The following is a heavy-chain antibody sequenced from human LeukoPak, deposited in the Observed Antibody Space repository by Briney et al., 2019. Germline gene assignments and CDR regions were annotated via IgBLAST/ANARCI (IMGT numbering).Heavy chain of an antibody. CDR3: ANHLGYSGYDPQEYYSDY. V-gene: IGHV3-23*01. Sequence: PGGSLRLSCAASGFTFSSYAMSWVRQAPGRGLEWDSAISGSGGSTYYADSVKGRFTISRDNSKNTLYLQMNCLRAEDTAVYYCANHLGYSGYDPQEYYSDYWGQGTLVTVSS. D-gene: IGHD5-12*01. J-gene: IGHJ4*02. CDR1: GFTFSSYA. CDR2: ISGSGGST.